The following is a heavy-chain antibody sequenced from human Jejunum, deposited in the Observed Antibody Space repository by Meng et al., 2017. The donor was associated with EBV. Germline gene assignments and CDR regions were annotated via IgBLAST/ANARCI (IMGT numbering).Heavy chain of an antibody. D-gene: IGHD1-14*01. Sequence: QVPLQEPGPGLLKPSGTLSLPCAVSTDFISSYEWWSWVRQPPGKGLEWLGEINQVGSTYYNPSLKSRVTISIDTSKRQFSLRLNSMTAADTAVYYCARASSERLLDYWGQGTLVTVSS. V-gene: IGHV4-4*02. CDR3: ARASSERLLDY. CDR1: TDFISSYEW. J-gene: IGHJ4*02. CDR2: INQVGST.